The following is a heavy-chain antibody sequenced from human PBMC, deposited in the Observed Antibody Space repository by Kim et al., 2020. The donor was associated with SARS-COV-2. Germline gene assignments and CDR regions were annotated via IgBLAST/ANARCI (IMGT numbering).Heavy chain of an antibody. CDR2: ISYDGSNK. CDR1: GFTFSSYG. J-gene: IGHJ3*02. D-gene: IGHD3-16*02. Sequence: GGSLRLSCAASGFTFSSYGMHWVRQAPGKGLEWVAVISYDGSNKYYADSVKGRFTISRDNSKNTLYLQMNSLRAEDTAVYYCARGDIAHYDYVWGSYRYTRPGAFDIWGQGTMVTVSS. CDR3: ARGDIAHYDYVWGSYRYTRPGAFDI. V-gene: IGHV3-33*05.